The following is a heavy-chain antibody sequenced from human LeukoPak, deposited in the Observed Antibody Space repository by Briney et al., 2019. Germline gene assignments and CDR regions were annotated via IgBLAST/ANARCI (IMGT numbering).Heavy chain of an antibody. V-gene: IGHV4-30-4*08. CDR2: IYYSGST. D-gene: IGHD3-10*01. CDR3: ARVHYGSGSLYNYYYCRDV. J-gene: IGHJ6*03. Sequence: KASETLSLTCTVSGGSISSDDYYWSWIRQPPGKGLEWIGYIYYSGSTYYNPSLKSRVTISVGTSKNQFSLKLSSVTAADTAVYYCARVHYGSGSLYNYYYCRDVWGKGPTVTVSS. CDR1: GGSISSDDYY.